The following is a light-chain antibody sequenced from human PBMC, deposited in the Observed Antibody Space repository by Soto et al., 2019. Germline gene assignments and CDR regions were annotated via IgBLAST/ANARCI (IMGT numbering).Light chain of an antibody. CDR3: SSYTGSNTWM. CDR2: EVN. Sequence: QSALTQPASVSGSPGQPITISCSGTSSDIGAYKYVSWYQQHPGKVPKLMIYEVNNRPSGVSDRFSGSKSGNTASLTISGLQAEDEADYYCSSYTGSNTWMFGGGTKVTVL. V-gene: IGLV2-14*01. CDR1: SSDIGAYKY. J-gene: IGLJ3*02.